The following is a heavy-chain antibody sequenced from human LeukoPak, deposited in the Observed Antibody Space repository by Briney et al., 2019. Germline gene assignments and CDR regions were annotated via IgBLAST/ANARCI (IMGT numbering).Heavy chain of an antibody. CDR3: ARGRWTKRQRGVYYFDY. V-gene: IGHV1-2*02. D-gene: IGHD3/OR15-3a*01. J-gene: IGHJ4*02. CDR2: INPNSGGT. Sequence: AASVKVSCKASGYTFTGYYMHWVRQAPGQGLEWMGWINPNSGGTNYAQKFQGRVTMTRDTSISTAYMELSSLRSEDTAVYYCARGRWTKRQRGVYYFDYWGQGTLVTVSS. CDR1: GYTFTGYY.